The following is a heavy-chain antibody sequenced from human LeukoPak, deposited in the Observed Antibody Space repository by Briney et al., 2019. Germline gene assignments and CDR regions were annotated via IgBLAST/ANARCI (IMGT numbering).Heavy chain of an antibody. CDR1: GFTFSSYW. CDR2: IKTDGSQI. J-gene: IGHJ4*02. Sequence: PSGGSLRLSCVASGFTFSSYWMTWVRQAPGKGLEWVANIKTDGSQIYYVDSVKGRFTISRDNAKNTLYLQMNSLRAEDTAVYYCARVSVADPYYFDYWGQGTLVTVSS. CDR3: ARVSVADPYYFDY. D-gene: IGHD6-19*01. V-gene: IGHV3-7*03.